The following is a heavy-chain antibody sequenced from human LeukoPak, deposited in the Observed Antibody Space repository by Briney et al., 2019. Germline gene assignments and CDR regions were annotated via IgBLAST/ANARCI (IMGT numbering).Heavy chain of an antibody. D-gene: IGHD6-13*01. CDR1: GGSISSSSYY. CDR3: SRGGQQLALDY. V-gene: IGHV4-39*01. CDR2: IYYSGST. J-gene: IGHJ4*02. Sequence: PSETLSLTCTVSGGSISSSSYYWGWIRQPPGKGLEWIGSIYYSGSTYYNPSLKSRVTISVDTSKNQFSLKLSSVTAADTAVYYCSRGGQQLALDYWGQGTLVTVSS.